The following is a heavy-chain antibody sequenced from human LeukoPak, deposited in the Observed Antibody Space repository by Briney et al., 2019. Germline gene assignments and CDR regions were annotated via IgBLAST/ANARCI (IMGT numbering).Heavy chain of an antibody. D-gene: IGHD6-19*01. J-gene: IGHJ6*03. CDR2: IYYSGST. V-gene: IGHV4-59*12. Sequence: PSETLSLTCTVSGGSISSYYWSWIRQPPGKGLEWIGYIYYSGSTNYNPSLKSRVTVSVDTSKNQFSLKLSSVTAADTAVYYCARAPYSSGWYGKRDYYMDVWGKGTTVTVSS. CDR3: ARAPYSSGWYGKRDYYMDV. CDR1: GGSISSYY.